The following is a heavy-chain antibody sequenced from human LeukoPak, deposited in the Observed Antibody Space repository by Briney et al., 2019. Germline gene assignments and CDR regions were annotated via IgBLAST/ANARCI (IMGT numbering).Heavy chain of an antibody. CDR3: ARTNALHSSGSVWFDP. CDR2: INHSGST. D-gene: IGHD3-22*01. CDR1: GGSFSGYY. J-gene: IGHJ5*02. Sequence: SETLSLTCAVYGGSFSGYYWSWIRQPPGKGLEWIGEINHSGSTNYNPSHKSRVTISVDTSKNQFSLKLSSVTAADTAVYYCARTNALHSSGSVWFDPWGQGTLVTVSS. V-gene: IGHV4-34*01.